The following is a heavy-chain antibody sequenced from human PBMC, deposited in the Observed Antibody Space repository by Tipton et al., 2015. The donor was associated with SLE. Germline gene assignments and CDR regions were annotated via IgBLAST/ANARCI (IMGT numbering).Heavy chain of an antibody. CDR2: ITSKANSYAT. Sequence: SLRLSCAASGFTFSGSDMHWVRQASGKGLEWVGRITSKANSYATAYAASVKGRFTIFRDDSKNMAYLQMNSLKTEDTAVYYCARSRGYSGWYAVGYFDLWGRGTLVTVSS. CDR1: GFTFSGSD. V-gene: IGHV3-73*01. D-gene: IGHD6-19*01. CDR3: ARSRGYSGWYAVGYFDL. J-gene: IGHJ2*01.